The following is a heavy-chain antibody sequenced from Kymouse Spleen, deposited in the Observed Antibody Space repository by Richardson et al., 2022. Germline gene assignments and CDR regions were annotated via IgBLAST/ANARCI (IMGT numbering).Heavy chain of an antibody. Sequence: QVQLQESGPGLVKPSQTLSLTCTVSGGSISSGGYYWSWIRQHPGKGLEWIGYIYYSGSTYYNPSLKSRVTISVDTSKNQFSLKLSSVTAADTAVYYCARDRMVRGVIITYYYYYGMDVWGQGTTVTVSS. CDR3: ARDRMVRGVIITYYYYYGMDV. V-gene: IGHV4-31*03. D-gene: IGHD3-10*01. J-gene: IGHJ6*02. CDR2: IYYSGST. CDR1: GGSISSGGYY.